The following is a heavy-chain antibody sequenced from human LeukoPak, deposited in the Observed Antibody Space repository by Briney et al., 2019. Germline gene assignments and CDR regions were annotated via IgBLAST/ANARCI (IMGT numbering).Heavy chain of an antibody. CDR3: AKAATQAVAGSAFDY. Sequence: GSLRLSCSASGFTFSSYGMHWVRPAPGKGREWVAVISYDGSNKYYADSVKGRFTISRDNSKNTLYLQMNSLRAEDTAVYYCAKAATQAVAGSAFDYWGQGTLVTVSS. J-gene: IGHJ4*02. CDR1: GFTFSSYG. D-gene: IGHD6-19*01. CDR2: ISYDGSNK. V-gene: IGHV3-30*18.